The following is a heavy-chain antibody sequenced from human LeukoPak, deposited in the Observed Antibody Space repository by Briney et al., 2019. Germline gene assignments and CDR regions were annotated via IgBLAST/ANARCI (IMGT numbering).Heavy chain of an antibody. D-gene: IGHD3-22*01. V-gene: IGHV4-38-2*02. CDR2: IYHSGST. CDR1: GYSISSGYY. J-gene: IGHJ4*02. CDR3: VRHVGYYYDSSGYFDY. Sequence: SETLSLTCTVSGYSISSGYYWGWIRQPPGKGLEWIGSIYHSGSTYYNPSLKSRVTISVDTSKNQFSLKLSSVTAADTAVYYCVRHVGYYYDSSGYFDYWGQGTLVTVTS.